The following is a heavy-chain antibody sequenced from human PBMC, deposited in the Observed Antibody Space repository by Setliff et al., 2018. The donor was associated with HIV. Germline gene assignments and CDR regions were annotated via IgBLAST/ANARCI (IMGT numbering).Heavy chain of an antibody. J-gene: IGHJ6*03. CDR3: ARDVPWGDYYYYMDV. CDR1: GDSVSSRSYY. D-gene: IGHD3-16*01. Sequence: SETLSLTCTVSGDSVSSRSYYWSWIRQPPGKGLEWIGHIYTSGSTNYNPSLKSRVTMSVDTSKNQFSLKLSSVTAADTAVYYCARDVPWGDYYYYMDVWGKGTTVTVSS. V-gene: IGHV4-61*01. CDR2: IYTSGST.